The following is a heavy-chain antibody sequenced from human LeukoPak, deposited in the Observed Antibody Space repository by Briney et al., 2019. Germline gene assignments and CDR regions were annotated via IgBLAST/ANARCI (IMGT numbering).Heavy chain of an antibody. CDR2: ISFSGST. CDR3: ARDKHLSA. CDR1: EGSISSYY. J-gene: IGHJ4*02. V-gene: IGHV4-59*01. Sequence: SETLSLTCTVSEGSISSYYWSWIRQPPGKGLEWIGYISFSGSTNYSPPLKSRVTISVDTSKSQFSLKLTSVTAADTAVYYCARDKHLSARGQGTLVTVSS.